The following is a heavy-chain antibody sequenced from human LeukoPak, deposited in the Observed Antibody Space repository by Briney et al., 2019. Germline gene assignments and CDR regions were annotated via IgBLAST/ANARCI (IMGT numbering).Heavy chain of an antibody. Sequence: GESLKISCKGSGYSFTSYWIGWVRQMPGKGLEWMGIIYPGDSDTRYSPSFQGQVTISADKSISTAYLQWSSLKASDTAMYYCARSRSQGDSGYAHDAFDIWGQGTMVTVSS. J-gene: IGHJ3*02. V-gene: IGHV5-51*01. D-gene: IGHD5-12*01. CDR3: ARSRSQGDSGYAHDAFDI. CDR1: GYSFTSYW. CDR2: IYPGDSDT.